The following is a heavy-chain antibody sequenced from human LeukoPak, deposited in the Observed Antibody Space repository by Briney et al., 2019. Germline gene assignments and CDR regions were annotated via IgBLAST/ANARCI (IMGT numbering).Heavy chain of an antibody. J-gene: IGHJ6*02. D-gene: IGHD2-15*01. V-gene: IGHV3-64D*06. Sequence: GESLTLSCSASGFTFSGYAMHWVRQAPGKGLEYVSGISSNGGNTRYADSVTGRFTISRDNSKNTLYLQMSSLRADDAAVYSCVKAPGYCSGGRCYEKYYFGLDVWGQGTTVTVSS. CDR1: GFTFSGYA. CDR2: ISSNGGNT. CDR3: VKAPGYCSGGRCYEKYYFGLDV.